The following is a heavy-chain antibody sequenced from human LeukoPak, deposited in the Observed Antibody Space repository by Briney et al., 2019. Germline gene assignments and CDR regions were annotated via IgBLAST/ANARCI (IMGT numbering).Heavy chain of an antibody. CDR3: ARGNDILTGYYKNYYYYYYMDV. V-gene: IGHV1-18*01. D-gene: IGHD3-9*01. CDR1: GYTFTSYG. CDR2: ISAYNGNT. Sequence: ASVKVSCKASGYTFTSYGISWVRQAPGQGLEWMGWISAYNGNTNYAQKLQGRVTMTTDTSTSTAYMELRSLRSDDTAVYYCARGNDILTGYYKNYYYYYYMDVWGKGTTVTVSS. J-gene: IGHJ6*03.